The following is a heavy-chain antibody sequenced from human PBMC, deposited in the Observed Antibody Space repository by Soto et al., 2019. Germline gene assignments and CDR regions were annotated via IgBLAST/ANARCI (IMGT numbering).Heavy chain of an antibody. J-gene: IGHJ6*02. Sequence: SVKVSCKASGGTFSSYTISWVRQAPGQGLEWMGIIIPILGIANYAQKFQGRVTITADKSTSTAYTELSSLRSEDTAVYYCARDVGDYEKRYYYYGMDVWGQGTTVTVSS. CDR3: ARDVGDYEKRYYYYGMDV. CDR1: GGTFSSYT. CDR2: IIPILGIA. V-gene: IGHV1-69*04. D-gene: IGHD4-17*01.